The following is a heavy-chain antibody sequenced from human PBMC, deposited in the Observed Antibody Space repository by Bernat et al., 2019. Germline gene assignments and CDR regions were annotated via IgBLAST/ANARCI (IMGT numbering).Heavy chain of an antibody. CDR3: ARAVVPAEGKDPPGHHYYYYMDG. V-gene: IGHV4-34*01. CDR1: GGSFSGYY. J-gene: IGHJ6*03. D-gene: IGHD2-2*01. Sequence: QVQLQQWGAGLLKPSETLSLTCAVYGGSFSGYYWSWIRQPPGKGLEWIGEINHSGSTNYNPSRKSRVTISVDTSKNQFSLKLSSVTAADPGVYYCARAVVPAEGKDPPGHHYYYYMDGWGKGTTVTVSS. CDR2: INHSGST.